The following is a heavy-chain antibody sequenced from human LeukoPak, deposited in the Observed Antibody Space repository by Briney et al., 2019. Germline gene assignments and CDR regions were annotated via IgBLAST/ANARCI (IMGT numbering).Heavy chain of an antibody. CDR3: ARDSGWYGLNWFDP. CDR2: IYYSGST. CDR1: GGSMSPYH. Sequence: PSETLSLTCTVSGGSMSPYHWGWIRQPPGKGLEWTGYIYYSGSTNYNPSLKSRVTISVDTSKNQFSLKLSSVTAADTAVYYCARDSGWYGLNWFDPWGQGTLVTVSS. J-gene: IGHJ5*02. D-gene: IGHD6-19*01. V-gene: IGHV4-59*12.